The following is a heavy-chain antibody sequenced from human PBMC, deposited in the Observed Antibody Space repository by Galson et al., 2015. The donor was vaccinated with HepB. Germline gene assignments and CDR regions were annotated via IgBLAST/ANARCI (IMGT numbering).Heavy chain of an antibody. D-gene: IGHD2-2*01. CDR1: GFTFSSYG. CDR3: TRGPFCCSSTSCYANRPFDP. V-gene: IGHV3-33*01. J-gene: IGHJ5*02. Sequence: SLRLSCAASGFTFSSYGMHWVRQAPGKGLEWVAVIWYDGSNKYYADSVKGRFTISRDNSKNTLYLQMNSLRAEDTAVYYCTRGPFCCSSTSCYANRPFDPWGQGTLVTVSS. CDR2: IWYDGSNK.